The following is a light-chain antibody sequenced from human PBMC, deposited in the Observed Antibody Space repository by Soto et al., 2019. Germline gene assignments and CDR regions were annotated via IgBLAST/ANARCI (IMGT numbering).Light chain of an antibody. CDR3: QQYNNWPPYT. CDR2: GAS. Sequence: EIVRTQSPATRSVSPGERATLSCRASQSVSSNLAWYEQKPGQAPRLLIYGASTRATGIPARLSGSGSGTEFTLTISSLQSEDFAVYYCQQYNNWPPYTFGQGTKLEI. J-gene: IGKJ2*01. V-gene: IGKV3-15*01. CDR1: QSVSSN.